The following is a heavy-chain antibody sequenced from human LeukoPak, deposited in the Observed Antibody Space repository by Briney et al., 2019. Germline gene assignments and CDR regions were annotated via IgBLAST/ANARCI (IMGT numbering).Heavy chain of an antibody. J-gene: IGHJ4*02. CDR3: ARVGLELHSRKLHKAYLPDY. Sequence: ASVKVSCKASGYTFTSYYMHWVRQAPGQGLEWMGIINPSGGSTSYAQKFQGRVTMTRDTSTSTVYMELSSLRSEDTAVYYCARVGLELHSRKLHKAYLPDYWGQGTLVTVSS. CDR2: INPSGGST. CDR1: GYTFTSYY. D-gene: IGHD1-7*01. V-gene: IGHV1-46*01.